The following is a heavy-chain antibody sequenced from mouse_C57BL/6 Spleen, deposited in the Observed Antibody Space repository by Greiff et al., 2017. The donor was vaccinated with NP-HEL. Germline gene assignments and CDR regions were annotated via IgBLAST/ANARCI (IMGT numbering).Heavy chain of an antibody. CDR3: ARLRGRGYFDV. J-gene: IGHJ1*03. Sequence: EVKVEESGGGLVKPGGSLKLSCAASGFTFSDYGMHWVRQAPEKGLEWVAYISSGSSTIYYADTVKGRFTISRDNAKNTLFLQMTSLRSEDTAMYYCARLRGRGYFDVWGTGTTVTVSS. CDR1: GFTFSDYG. CDR2: ISSGSSTI. D-gene: IGHD3-3*01. V-gene: IGHV5-17*01.